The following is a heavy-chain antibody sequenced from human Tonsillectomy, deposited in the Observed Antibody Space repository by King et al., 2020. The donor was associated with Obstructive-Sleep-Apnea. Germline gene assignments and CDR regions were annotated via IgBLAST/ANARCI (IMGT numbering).Heavy chain of an antibody. D-gene: IGHD5-12*01. V-gene: IGHV4-31*03. CDR1: GGSISSGGYY. CDR3: ARGYSGYDGLGAFDI. Sequence: VQLQESGPGLVKPSQTLSLTCTVSGGSISSGGYYWSWIRQHPGKGLEWIGHIYYSGSTYYNPSLKSRVTISVDTSKNQFSLKLSSVTAADTAVYYCARGYSGYDGLGAFDIWGQGTMVTVSS. J-gene: IGHJ3*02. CDR2: IYYSGST.